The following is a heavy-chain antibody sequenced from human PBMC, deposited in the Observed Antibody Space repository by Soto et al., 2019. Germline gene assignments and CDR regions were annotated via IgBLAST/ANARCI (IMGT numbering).Heavy chain of an antibody. V-gene: IGHV1-2*04. D-gene: IGHD3-3*01. CDR1: GYTFTGYY. Sequence: QVQLVQSGAGMKKPGASVKVSCKASGYTFTGYYLHWVRQAPGQGLEWMGWINPNSGGTNYAQKFQCWVTMTRDTSISTAYMELSRLRSDDTAVYYCARARGGYYDFDYWGQGTLVTVSS. J-gene: IGHJ4*02. CDR2: INPNSGGT. CDR3: ARARGGYYDFDY.